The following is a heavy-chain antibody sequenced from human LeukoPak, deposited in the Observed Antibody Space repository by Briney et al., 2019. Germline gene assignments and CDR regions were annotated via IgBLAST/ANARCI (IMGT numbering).Heavy chain of an antibody. D-gene: IGHD2-21*01. CDR3: ARDVANAFDI. J-gene: IGHJ3*02. Sequence: SVKLSCKASGYTFTSYGISWVRHAPGQGLEWMGWISAHNGNTNYAQKLQGRVTMTTDTSTSTAYMELRSLRSDDTAVYCCARDVANAFDIWGQGTMVTVS. V-gene: IGHV1-18*01. CDR2: ISAHNGNT. CDR1: GYTFTSYG.